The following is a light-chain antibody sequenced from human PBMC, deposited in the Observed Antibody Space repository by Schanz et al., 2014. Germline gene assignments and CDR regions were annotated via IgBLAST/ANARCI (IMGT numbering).Light chain of an antibody. CDR1: QSLSSTY. CDR3: QHRSNWRYT. CDR2: GAS. Sequence: DIVLTQSPGTLSLSPGERATLSCRASQSLSSTYLAWYQQKPGQTPRLLIYGASSRATGIATRFSGSGSGTDFTLTINSLEPEDLAVYYCQHRSNWRYTFGQGTKLEI. J-gene: IGKJ2*01. V-gene: IGKV3D-20*02.